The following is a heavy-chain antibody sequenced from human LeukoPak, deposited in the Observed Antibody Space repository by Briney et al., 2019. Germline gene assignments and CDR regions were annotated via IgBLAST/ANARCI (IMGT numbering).Heavy chain of an antibody. CDR3: ASPKTPSGSYGDFDY. Sequence: PGGSLRLSCAASGFTFSSYWMSWVRQAPGKGLEWVANIKRDGSEKYYVDSVKGRFTISRDNAKNSLYLQMNSLRAEDTAVYYCASPKTPSGSYGDFDYWGQGTLVTVSS. V-gene: IGHV3-7*03. D-gene: IGHD1-26*01. CDR1: GFTFSSYW. J-gene: IGHJ4*02. CDR2: IKRDGSEK.